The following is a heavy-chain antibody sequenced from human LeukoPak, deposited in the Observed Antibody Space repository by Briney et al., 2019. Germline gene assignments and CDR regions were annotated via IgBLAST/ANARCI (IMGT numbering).Heavy chain of an antibody. CDR2: ISSSSSYI. V-gene: IGHV3-21*04. D-gene: IGHD1-1*01. Sequence: GGSLRLSCAASGFTFSSYSMNWVRQAPGKGLEWVSSISSSSSYIYYADSVKGRFTISRDNSKNTLYLQMNSLRAEDTAVYYCANSPSDYWGQGTLVTVSS. CDR3: ANSPSDY. CDR1: GFTFSSYS. J-gene: IGHJ4*02.